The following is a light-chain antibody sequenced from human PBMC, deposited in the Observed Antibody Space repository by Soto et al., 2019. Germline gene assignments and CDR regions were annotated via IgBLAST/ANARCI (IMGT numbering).Light chain of an antibody. Sequence: EIVMTQSPASLSVSPGDGATLSCRASQTVASNLAWYPQKPGQGPRLLIHGASTRAAGVPARFSGSGSGTDFTRTISSLQSEDFAVYYCQQYHNWPPQYTFGQGTKLQIK. CDR3: QQYHNWPPQYT. CDR2: GAS. V-gene: IGKV3-15*01. J-gene: IGKJ2*01. CDR1: QTVASN.